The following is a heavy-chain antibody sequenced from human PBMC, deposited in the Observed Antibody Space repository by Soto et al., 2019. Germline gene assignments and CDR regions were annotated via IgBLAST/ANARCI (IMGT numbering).Heavy chain of an antibody. V-gene: IGHV1-3*01. CDR3: ARFTSSSWYYYYGMDV. D-gene: IGHD6-13*01. J-gene: IGHJ6*02. CDR2: INAGNGNT. CDR1: GYTFTSYA. Sequence: ASVKVSCKASGYTFTSYAMHWVRQAPGQRLEWMGWINAGNGNTKYSQKFQGRVTITRDTSASTAYMELSSLRSEDTAVYYCARFTSSSWYYYYGMDVWGQGTTVTVSS.